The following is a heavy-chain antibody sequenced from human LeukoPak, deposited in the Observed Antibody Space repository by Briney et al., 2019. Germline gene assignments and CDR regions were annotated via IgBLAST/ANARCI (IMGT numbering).Heavy chain of an antibody. Sequence: ASVKVSCKASGYTFTGYYMHWVRQAPGQGLEWMGWINPNSGGTNYAQKLQGRVTMTTDTSTSTAYMELRSLRSDDTAVYYCARVRTGYSSSWYRYYYYYYMDVWGKGTTVTVSS. D-gene: IGHD6-13*01. J-gene: IGHJ6*03. V-gene: IGHV1-2*02. CDR1: GYTFTGYY. CDR3: ARVRTGYSSSWYRYYYYYYMDV. CDR2: INPNSGGT.